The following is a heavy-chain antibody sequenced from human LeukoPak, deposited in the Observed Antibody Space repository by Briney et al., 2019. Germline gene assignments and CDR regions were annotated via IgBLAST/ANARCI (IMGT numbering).Heavy chain of an antibody. CDR2: ISSSSSYI. V-gene: IGHV3-21*01. J-gene: IGHJ6*02. CDR1: GFTFSSYS. D-gene: IGHD5-12*01. Sequence: GGSLRLSCAASGFTFSSYSMNWVRQAPGKGLEWVSSISSSSSYIYYADSVKGRSTISRDNAKNSLYLQMNSLRAEDTAVYYCARDRVDSGYDSDYYYGMDVWGQGTTVTVSS. CDR3: ARDRVDSGYDSDYYYGMDV.